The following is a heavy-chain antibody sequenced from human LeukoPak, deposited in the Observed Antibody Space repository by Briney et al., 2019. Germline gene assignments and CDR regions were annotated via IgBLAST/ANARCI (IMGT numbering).Heavy chain of an antibody. J-gene: IGHJ5*02. Sequence: SETLSLTCTVSGGSISSYYWSCIRQPPGKGLEWIGYIYYSGSTNYNPSLKSRVTISVDTSKNQFSLKLSSVTAADTAVYYCARGQDIVVVPAAPGWFDPWGQGTLVTVSS. CDR2: IYYSGST. CDR3: ARGQDIVVVPAAPGWFDP. V-gene: IGHV4-59*08. D-gene: IGHD2-2*01. CDR1: GGSISSYY.